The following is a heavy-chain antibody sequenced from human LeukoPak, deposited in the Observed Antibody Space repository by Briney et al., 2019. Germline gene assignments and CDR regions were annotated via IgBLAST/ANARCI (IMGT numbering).Heavy chain of an antibody. CDR2: INHSGST. J-gene: IGHJ6*02. CDR1: GGSFSGYY. Sequence: SETLSLTCAVYGGSFSGYYWSWIRQPPGKGLGWIGEINHSGSTNYNPSLKSRVTISVDTSKNQFSLKLSSVTAADTAVYYCASRRMPNYYDSSGYYRRTHYYYYGMDVWGQGTTVTVSS. D-gene: IGHD3-22*01. V-gene: IGHV4-34*01. CDR3: ASRRMPNYYDSSGYYRRTHYYYYGMDV.